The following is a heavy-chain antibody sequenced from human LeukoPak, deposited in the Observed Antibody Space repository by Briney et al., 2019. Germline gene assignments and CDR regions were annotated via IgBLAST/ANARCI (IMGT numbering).Heavy chain of an antibody. V-gene: IGHV3-23*01. J-gene: IGHJ4*02. CDR3: AKPLKQWLVSYYFDY. CDR1: GFTFSSYA. Sequence: GGSLRLSCAASGFTFSSYAISWVRQAPGKGLEWVSAISGSGGSTYYADSVKGRFTISRDNSKNTLYLQMNSLRAEDTAVYYCAKPLKQWLVSYYFDYWGQGTLVTVSS. D-gene: IGHD6-19*01. CDR2: ISGSGGST.